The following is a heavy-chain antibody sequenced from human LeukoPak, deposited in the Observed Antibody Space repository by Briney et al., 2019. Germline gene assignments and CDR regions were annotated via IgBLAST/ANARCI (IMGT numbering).Heavy chain of an antibody. J-gene: IGHJ5*02. CDR3: ARVPGERSWRTAYLNKQNWFDP. V-gene: IGHV4-30-4*01. CDR2: IYYSGST. Sequence: SETLSLTCTVSGGSISSGDYYWSWICQPPGKGLEWIGYIYYSGSTYYNPSLKSRVTISVNTSKNQFSLKLSSVTAADTAVYYCARVPGERSWRTAYLNKQNWFDPWGQGTLVTVSS. CDR1: GGSISSGDYY. D-gene: IGHD6-13*01.